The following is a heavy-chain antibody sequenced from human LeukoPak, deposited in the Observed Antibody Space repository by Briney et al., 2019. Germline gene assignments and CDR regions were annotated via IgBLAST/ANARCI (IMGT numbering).Heavy chain of an antibody. V-gene: IGHV1-2*06. Sequence: ASVKVSCKASGYTFTDYYTHWVRQAPGQGLEWMGRINPSSGGTNYAQKFQGRVTVTRVTSINTAYMELTRLTSDDTAVYYCASVYSGYDLAQLDYWGQGTLVTVSS. J-gene: IGHJ4*02. D-gene: IGHD5-12*01. CDR3: ASVYSGYDLAQLDY. CDR2: INPSSGGT. CDR1: GYTFTDYY.